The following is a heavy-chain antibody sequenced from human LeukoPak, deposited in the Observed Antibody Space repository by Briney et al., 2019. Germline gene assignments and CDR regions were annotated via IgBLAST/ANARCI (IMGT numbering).Heavy chain of an antibody. V-gene: IGHV3-23*01. CDR1: GFNFSSYA. CDR3: AKWKYSNSGIDDY. Sequence: GGSLRLSCAASGFNFSSYAMSWVRQVPGKGLEWVSVISCSGDNTYYADSVKGRFTTSRDNSKNMLYLQMNSLRAEDTAVYYCAKWKYSNSGIDDYWGQGTLVTVSS. CDR2: ISCSGDNT. J-gene: IGHJ4*02. D-gene: IGHD6-6*01.